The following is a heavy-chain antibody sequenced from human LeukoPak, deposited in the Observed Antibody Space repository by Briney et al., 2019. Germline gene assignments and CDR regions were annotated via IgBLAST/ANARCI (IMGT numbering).Heavy chain of an antibody. V-gene: IGHV3-21*01. D-gene: IGHD6-13*01. CDR1: RFTFSSYS. Sequence: PGGSLRLSCAASRFTFSSYSMNWVRQAPGKGLDWVSSISSSSSYIYYADSVKGRFTISRDNAKNSLYLQMNSLRAEDTAVYYCARDAPYSSSWYRAFDIWGQGTMVTVSS. CDR3: ARDAPYSSSWYRAFDI. CDR2: ISSSSSYI. J-gene: IGHJ3*02.